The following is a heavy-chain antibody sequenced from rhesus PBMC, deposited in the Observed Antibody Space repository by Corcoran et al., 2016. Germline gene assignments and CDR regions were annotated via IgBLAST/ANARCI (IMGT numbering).Heavy chain of an antibody. Sequence: QLQLQESGPGLVKPSETLSLTCAVSGGSISSNYWSWIRQPPGKGREWICSISGSGGSTDYNPSLKSRVTISTDTSKNQFALKLSSVTAADTAVYYCARWRWGVWNYFDYWGQGVLVTVSS. CDR2: ISGSGGST. CDR3: ARWRWGVWNYFDY. V-gene: IGHV4-173*01. D-gene: IGHD2-39*01. J-gene: IGHJ4*01. CDR1: GGSISSNY.